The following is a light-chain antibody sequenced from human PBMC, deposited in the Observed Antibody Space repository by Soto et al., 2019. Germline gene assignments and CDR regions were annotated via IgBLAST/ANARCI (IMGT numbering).Light chain of an antibody. Sequence: QSVLTQPPTVSVAPGQRVTISCTGSSSNIGAGSDVHWYQQLPGTAPKLLIYGNSNRPSGVPDRFSGSKSGTSASLAITGLQAEDEADYYCQSYYSSLSAWVFGGGTKVTVL. J-gene: IGLJ3*02. V-gene: IGLV1-40*01. CDR3: QSYYSSLSAWV. CDR2: GNS. CDR1: SSNIGAGSD.